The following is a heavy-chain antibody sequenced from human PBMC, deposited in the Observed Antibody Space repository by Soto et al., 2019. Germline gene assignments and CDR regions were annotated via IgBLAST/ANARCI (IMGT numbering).Heavy chain of an antibody. J-gene: IGHJ6*02. CDR1: GFTFSSYG. Sequence: QVQLVESGGGVVQPGRSLRLSCAASGFTFSSYGMHWVRQAPGKGLEWVAVIWYDGSDKYYVDSVKGRFTISRDNSKNTLYLQMNSVGVEDTAVYYCATGTYYDSGTGYYHGMDVWGQGTTVTVSS. D-gene: IGHD3-22*01. V-gene: IGHV3-33*01. CDR2: IWYDGSDK. CDR3: ATGTYYDSGTGYYHGMDV.